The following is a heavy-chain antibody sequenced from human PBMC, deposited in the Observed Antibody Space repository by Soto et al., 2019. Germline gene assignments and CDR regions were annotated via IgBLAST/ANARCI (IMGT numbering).Heavy chain of an antibody. V-gene: IGHV3-9*01. J-gene: IGHJ4*02. CDR3: AKSASSSSDPPDLDY. CDR2: ISWNSGSI. Sequence: GGSLRLSCAASGFTFDDYAMHWVRQAPGKGLEWVSGISWNSGSIGYADSVKGRFTISRDNAKNSLYLQMNSLRAEDTALYYCAKSASSSSDPPDLDYWGQGTLVTVSS. D-gene: IGHD6-6*01. CDR1: GFTFDDYA.